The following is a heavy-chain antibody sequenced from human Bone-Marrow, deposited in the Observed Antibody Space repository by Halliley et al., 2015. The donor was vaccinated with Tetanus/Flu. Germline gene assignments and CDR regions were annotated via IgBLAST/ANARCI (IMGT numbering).Heavy chain of an antibody. V-gene: IGHV3-30-3*01. J-gene: IGHJ5*02. CDR3: ARDGSSGYYISNFDDP. CDR2: ISYDGSSK. Sequence: SLRLSCSASGFRFSDYAMHWVRLAPGKGLEWVTTISYDGSSKNYADSVKGRFTISRDNSKDTVHLQMTSLRPEDTAVYYCARDGSSGYYISNFDDPWGQRTRVHLPS. CDR1: GFRFSDYA. D-gene: IGHD3-22*01.